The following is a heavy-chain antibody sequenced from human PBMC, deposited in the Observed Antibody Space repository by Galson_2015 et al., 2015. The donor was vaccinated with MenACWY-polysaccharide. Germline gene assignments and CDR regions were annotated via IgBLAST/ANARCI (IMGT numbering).Heavy chain of an antibody. Sequence: SLILSCAASGFTFSSYSMNWVRQAPGKGLEWVSYISSSSSTIYYADSVKGRFTISRDNAKNSLYLQMNSLRAEDTAVYYCARDRTIFGVAPYYFDYWGQGTLVTVSS. V-gene: IGHV3-48*01. CDR3: ARDRTIFGVAPYYFDY. CDR1: GFTFSSYS. D-gene: IGHD3-3*01. CDR2: ISSSSSTI. J-gene: IGHJ4*02.